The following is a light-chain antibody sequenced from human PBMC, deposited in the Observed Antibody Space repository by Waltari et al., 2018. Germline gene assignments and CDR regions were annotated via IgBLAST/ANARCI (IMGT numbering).Light chain of an antibody. V-gene: IGLV1-40*01. J-gene: IGLJ3*02. CDR2: GNT. CDR1: DSNIGAGYD. CDR3: QSYDRSLTGSWV. Sequence: QSVLPQPPSVSGAPGQRVTISCTGSDSNIGAGYDVHWYQQLPGTAPKLLIYGNTNRPSGVPDRFSGSKSGTSGSLAITGLQAEDEAYYYCQSYDRSLTGSWVCGGGTKLTVL.